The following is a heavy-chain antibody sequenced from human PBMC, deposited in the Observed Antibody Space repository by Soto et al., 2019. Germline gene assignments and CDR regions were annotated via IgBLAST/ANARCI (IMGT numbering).Heavy chain of an antibody. CDR2: ISYDGSNK. CDR1: GFTFSSYG. Sequence: GGSLRLSCAASGFTFSSYGMHWVRQAPGKGLEWVAVISYDGSNKYYADSVKGRFTISRDNSKNTLYLQMNSLRAEDTAVYYCAKDLSEQWPDYWGQGTLVTVSS. CDR3: AKDLSEQWPDY. V-gene: IGHV3-30*18. J-gene: IGHJ4*02. D-gene: IGHD6-19*01.